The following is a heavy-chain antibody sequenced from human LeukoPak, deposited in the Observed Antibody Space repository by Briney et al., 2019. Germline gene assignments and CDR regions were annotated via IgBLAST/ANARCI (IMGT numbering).Heavy chain of an antibody. CDR3: ATPYTSGWSLYFDN. D-gene: IGHD6-19*01. J-gene: IGHJ4*02. Sequence: PGGSLRLSCAASGFTFSSYAITWVRQAPGKGLEWVSAVSSNGAKTYYADSVKGRFTISRDNSKNTLYLQMNGLRAEETAMYYCATPYTSGWSLYFDNWGQGTLVTVSS. CDR2: VSSNGAKT. V-gene: IGHV3-23*01. CDR1: GFTFSSYA.